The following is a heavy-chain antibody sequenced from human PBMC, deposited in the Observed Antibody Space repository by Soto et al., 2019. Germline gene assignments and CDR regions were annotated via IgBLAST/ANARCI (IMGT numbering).Heavy chain of an antibody. V-gene: IGHV1-2*02. CDR3: ARSVVMVVVAPVSVHDY. D-gene: IGHD2-15*01. CDR2: LNPQSGGT. CDR1: GYTFTGNY. Sequence: ASVKVSCKTSGYTFTGNYIHWVRQAPGQGLEWMGWLNPQSGGTNYAQKFQGRVTMTRDTSISTAYMELTRLTSEDTAVYFCARSVVMVVVAPVSVHDYWAQGTLVTVSS. J-gene: IGHJ4*02.